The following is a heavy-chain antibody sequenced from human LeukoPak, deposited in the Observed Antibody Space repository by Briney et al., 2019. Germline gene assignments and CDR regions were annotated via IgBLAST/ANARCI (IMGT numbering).Heavy chain of an antibody. CDR2: INHSGST. J-gene: IGHJ3*02. CDR3: ARNVQNDYDFWSGYYPHPDAFDI. Sequence: SETLSLTCAVYGGSFSGYYWSWIRQPPGKGLEWIGEINHSGSTNYNPSLKSRVTISVDTSKNQFSLKLSSVTAADTAVYYCARNVQNDYDFWSGYYPHPDAFDIWGQGTMVTVSS. CDR1: GGSFSGYY. V-gene: IGHV4-34*01. D-gene: IGHD3-3*01.